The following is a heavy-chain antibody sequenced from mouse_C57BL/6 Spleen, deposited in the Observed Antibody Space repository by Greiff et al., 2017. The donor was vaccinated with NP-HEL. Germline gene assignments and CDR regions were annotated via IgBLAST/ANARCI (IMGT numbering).Heavy chain of an antibody. Sequence: EVMLVESGGGLVQPGGSMKLSCVASGFTFSNYWMNWVRQSPETGLEWVAQIRLKSDNYATHYAESVKGRFTISSDDSKSSVYLQMNNLRAEDTGIYYCTKGFGYYGSSPYFDYWGQGTTLTVSS. J-gene: IGHJ2*01. CDR2: IRLKSDNYAT. V-gene: IGHV6-3*01. CDR3: TKGFGYYGSSPYFDY. CDR1: GFTFSNYW. D-gene: IGHD1-1*01.